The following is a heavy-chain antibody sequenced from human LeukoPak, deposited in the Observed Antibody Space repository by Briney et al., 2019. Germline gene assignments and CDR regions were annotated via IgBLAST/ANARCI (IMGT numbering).Heavy chain of an antibody. V-gene: IGHV4-34*01. D-gene: IGHD3-16*02. CDR3: ARTNYDYVWGSYRQTHFDY. J-gene: IGHJ4*02. Sequence: SETLSLTCAVYGGSFSGYYWSWIRQPPRKGLEWIGETNHSGSTNYNPSLKSRVTISVDTSKNQFSLKLSSVTAADTGVYYCARTNYDYVWGSYRQTHFDYWGQGTLVTVSS. CDR2: TNHSGST. CDR1: GGSFSGYY.